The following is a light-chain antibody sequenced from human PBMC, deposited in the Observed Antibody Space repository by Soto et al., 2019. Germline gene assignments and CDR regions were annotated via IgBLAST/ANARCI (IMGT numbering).Light chain of an antibody. CDR1: QDISKY. CDR3: QQYDQLPIT. Sequence: DIQMTQSASSLPASVGDTVTISCQASQDISKYLNRFQQKPGKAPKLLIYDVFNVETGVPSRFSGRGSGTDFTLIISNLQPEDFATYYCQQYDQLPITFGGGTKVDIK. CDR2: DVF. V-gene: IGKV1-33*01. J-gene: IGKJ4*01.